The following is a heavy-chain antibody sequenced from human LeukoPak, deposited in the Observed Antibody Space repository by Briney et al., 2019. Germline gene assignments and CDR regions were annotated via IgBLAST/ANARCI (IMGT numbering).Heavy chain of an antibody. CDR2: ISSSSSYI. J-gene: IGHJ4*02. Sequence: GGSLRLSCAASGFTFSSYSMNWVRQAPGKGLEWVSSISSSSSYIYYADSVKGRFTISRDNAKNSLYLQMNSLRAEDTAVYYCASETMVLGVSFDYWGQGTLVTVSS. V-gene: IGHV3-21*01. CDR3: ASETMVLGVSFDY. CDR1: GFTFSSYS. D-gene: IGHD3-10*01.